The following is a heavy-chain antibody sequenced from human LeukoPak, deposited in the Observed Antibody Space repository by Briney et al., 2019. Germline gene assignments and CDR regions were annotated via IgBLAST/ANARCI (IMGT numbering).Heavy chain of an antibody. CDR3: ARAVGSGSYYNVYYYYYGMDV. V-gene: IGHV1-8*01. D-gene: IGHD3-10*01. CDR1: GYTFTSYD. Sequence: ASVKVSCKASGYTFTSYDINWVRQATGQGPEWMGWMNPNSGNTGYAQKFQGRVTMTRNTSISTAYMELSSLRSEDTAVYYCARAVGSGSYYNVYYYYYGMDVWGQGTTVTVSS. CDR2: MNPNSGNT. J-gene: IGHJ6*02.